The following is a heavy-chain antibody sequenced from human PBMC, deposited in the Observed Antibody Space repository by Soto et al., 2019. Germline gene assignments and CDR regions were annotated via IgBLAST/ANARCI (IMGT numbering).Heavy chain of an antibody. D-gene: IGHD6-13*01. CDR1: GFTFSSHG. V-gene: IGHV3-30*18. CDR2: ISDDGSKK. J-gene: IGHJ6*01. CDR3: AKTALRTAAGTGAYYSYGMDV. Sequence: QLVESGGGVVQPGRSLRLSCAASGFTFSSHGMHWVRQAPGKGLEWVAAISDDGSKKYYADSVKGRFTISRDNSKNTLYLQMNSLRAEDTAVFYCAKTALRTAAGTGAYYSYGMDVW.